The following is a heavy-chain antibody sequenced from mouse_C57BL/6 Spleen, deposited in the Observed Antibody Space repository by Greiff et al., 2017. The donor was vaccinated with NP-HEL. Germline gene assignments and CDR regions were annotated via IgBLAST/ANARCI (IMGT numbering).Heavy chain of an antibody. CDR1: GYTFTSYG. J-gene: IGHJ4*01. D-gene: IGHD1-1*01. V-gene: IGHV1-81*01. CDR3: ATSLVVANAMDY. Sequence: QVQLQQSGAELARPGASVKLSCKASGYTFTSYGISWVKQRTGQGLEWIGEIYPRSGNTYYNEKFKGKATLTADKSSSTAYMELRSLTSEDSAVYFCATSLVVANAMDYWGQGTSVTVSS. CDR2: IYPRSGNT.